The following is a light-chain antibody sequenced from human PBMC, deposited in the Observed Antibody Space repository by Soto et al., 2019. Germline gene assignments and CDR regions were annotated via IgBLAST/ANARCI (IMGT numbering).Light chain of an antibody. V-gene: IGKV3-15*01. J-gene: IGKJ1*01. Sequence: EIVMTQSPATLSVSPGERATLSCRANQSVASDFAWNQQKPGQAPTLLIYDASTRASGVPARFSGRGSGTECTLTISSLQSEDFAVYYCQQYNYWPQTFGQGTKVDIK. CDR2: DAS. CDR3: QQYNYWPQT. CDR1: QSVASD.